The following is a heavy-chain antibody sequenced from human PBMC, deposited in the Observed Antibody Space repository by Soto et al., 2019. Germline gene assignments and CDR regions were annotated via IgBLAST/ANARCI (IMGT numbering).Heavy chain of an antibody. J-gene: IGHJ6*02. Sequence: GGSLRLSCAASGFTFSSYGMHWVRQAPGKGLEWVAVIWYDGSNKYYADSVKGRFTISRDNSKNTLYLQMNSLRAEDTAVYYCARDGATYYDILTGYYPYYYYYGMDVWGQGTTVTVSS. V-gene: IGHV3-33*01. D-gene: IGHD3-9*01. CDR1: GFTFSSYG. CDR2: IWYDGSNK. CDR3: ARDGATYYDILTGYYPYYYYYGMDV.